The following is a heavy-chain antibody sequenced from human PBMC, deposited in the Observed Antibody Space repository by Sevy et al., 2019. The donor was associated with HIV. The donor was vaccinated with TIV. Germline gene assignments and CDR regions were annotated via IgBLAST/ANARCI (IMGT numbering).Heavy chain of an antibody. D-gene: IGHD3-16*01. CDR1: GFTFSANW. CDR3: AHETFGRFES. Sequence: GGSLRLSCAASGFTFSANWMNWVRQAPGKGLEGVANIKADGSDKHYVDSVEGRFTISRDNAKNLLFLQMNSLRVEDTAVYYGAHETFGRFESWGQGTLVTVSS. CDR2: IKADGSDK. V-gene: IGHV3-7*01. J-gene: IGHJ4*02.